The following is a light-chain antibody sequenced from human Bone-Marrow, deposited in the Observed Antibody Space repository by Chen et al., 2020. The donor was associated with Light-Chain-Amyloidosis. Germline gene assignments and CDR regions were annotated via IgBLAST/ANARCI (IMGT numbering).Light chain of an antibody. J-gene: IGLJ2*01. CDR2: RDT. CDR3: QSADSSGTYEVI. Sequence: SYELTQPPSVSVSPGQTARITCSGDDLPTKYAYWYQQKPGQAPGLVIHRDTESPSGSSERFSGSSSGTTATLTISGVQAEDEADYHCQSADSSGTYEVIFGGGTKLTVL. CDR1: DLPTKY. V-gene: IGLV3-25*03.